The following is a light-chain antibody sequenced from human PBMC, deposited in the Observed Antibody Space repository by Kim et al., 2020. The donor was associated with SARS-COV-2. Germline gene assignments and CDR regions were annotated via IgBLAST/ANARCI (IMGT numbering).Light chain of an antibody. CDR3: QSYDNILSGYV. CDR2: GNS. Sequence: QSVLTQPPSVSGAPGQRVTISCTGSSSNIGAGYDVHWYQQVPGTAPKLLIYGNSNRPSGVPDRFSGSKSGTSASLAITGLQAEDEADYYCQSYDNILSGYVFGTGTKVTVL. J-gene: IGLJ1*01. CDR1: SSNIGAGYD. V-gene: IGLV1-40*01.